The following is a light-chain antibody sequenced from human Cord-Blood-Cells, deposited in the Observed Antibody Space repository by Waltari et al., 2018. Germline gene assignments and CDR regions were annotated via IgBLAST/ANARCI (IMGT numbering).Light chain of an antibody. Sequence: SYVLTQPPSVSVAPGMTARITSGGHNLGSKSVPWYQQTPGQAPVLVIYYDSDRPAGIPERSSGSNAGNTATLTISRVEAGDETDYYCQVWDSSSDHVVFGGGTKLTVL. CDR2: YDS. V-gene: IGLV3-21*04. CDR3: QVWDSSSDHVV. CDR1: NLGSKS. J-gene: IGLJ2*01.